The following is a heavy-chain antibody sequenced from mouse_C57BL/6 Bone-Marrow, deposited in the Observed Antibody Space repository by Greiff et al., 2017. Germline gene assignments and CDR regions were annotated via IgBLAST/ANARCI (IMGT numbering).Heavy chain of an antibody. CDR3: TALITTVVATDFYAMDY. Sequence: EVQLQQSGAELVRPGASVKLSCTASGFNIKDDYMHWVKQRPEQGLEWIGWIDPENGDTEYASKFQGKATITADTSSNTAYLQLSSLTCEDTDVYYCTALITTVVATDFYAMDYWGQGTSVTVSS. D-gene: IGHD1-1*01. V-gene: IGHV14-4*01. J-gene: IGHJ4*01. CDR1: GFNIKDDY. CDR2: IDPENGDT.